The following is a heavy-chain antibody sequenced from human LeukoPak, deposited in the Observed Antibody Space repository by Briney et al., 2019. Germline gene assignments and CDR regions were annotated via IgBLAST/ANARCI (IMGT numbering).Heavy chain of an antibody. D-gene: IGHD1-26*01. Sequence: GASVKVSCNASGYTFTGYYMHWVRHATGQGLEWMGLITPNSGGTTYAQKFQGRVTMTRDTSISTAYMELSRLRSDDTAVYYCARELKRERGWFDPWGPGTLVTVSS. V-gene: IGHV1-2*06. CDR2: ITPNSGGT. CDR3: ARELKRERGWFDP. CDR1: GYTFTGYY. J-gene: IGHJ5*02.